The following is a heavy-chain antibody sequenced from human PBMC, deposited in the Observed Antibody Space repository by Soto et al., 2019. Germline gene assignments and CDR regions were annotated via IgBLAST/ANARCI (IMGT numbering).Heavy chain of an antibody. Sequence: EVQLLESGGGLAQPGGSLRVSCAASGFTFSRYDMSWVRQAPGKGLEWVSAISGSGVGTFYADCVKGRFTISRDNSKNTRYLQMNNLRAEDTALYYCAKRTLLMGATDFDYWGQGTLVTVSS. CDR1: GFTFSRYD. D-gene: IGHD1-26*01. CDR3: AKRTLLMGATDFDY. J-gene: IGHJ4*02. CDR2: ISGSGVGT. V-gene: IGHV3-23*01.